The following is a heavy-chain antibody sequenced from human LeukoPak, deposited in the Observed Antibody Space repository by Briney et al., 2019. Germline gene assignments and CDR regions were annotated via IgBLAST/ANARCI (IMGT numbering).Heavy chain of an antibody. CDR1: GFSFSTYS. Sequence: PGGSLRLSCVASGFSFSTYSMNWVRQAPGKGLEWVSYIVSSGDTIYYADSVKGRFTISRVNGKNSLFLQMNSLRDEDTAVYYCASGGATFIYWGQGTLVTVSS. CDR2: IVSSGDTI. J-gene: IGHJ4*02. CDR3: ASGGATFIY. V-gene: IGHV3-48*02. D-gene: IGHD1-26*01.